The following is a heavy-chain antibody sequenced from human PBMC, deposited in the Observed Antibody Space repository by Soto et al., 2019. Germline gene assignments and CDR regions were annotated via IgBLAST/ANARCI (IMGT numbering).Heavy chain of an antibody. J-gene: IGHJ4*02. CDR3: ARRWGEGRVDY. Sequence: QVQLQESGPGLVKPSGTLSLTCAVSGGSISSSNWWSWVRQPPGKGLEWIGEIYHSGNTNYKPSLKSRVTMAVTKSRNQFSLKLSSVTAADTAVYYCARRWGEGRVDYWGQGTLVTVSS. V-gene: IGHV4-4*02. CDR1: GGSISSSNW. D-gene: IGHD3-10*01. CDR2: IYHSGNT.